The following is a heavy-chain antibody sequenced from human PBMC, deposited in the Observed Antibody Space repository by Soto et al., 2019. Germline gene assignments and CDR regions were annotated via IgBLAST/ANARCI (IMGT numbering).Heavy chain of an antibody. Sequence: SVTLSLTCTVAGVSISRSGYFLGWIRQPPGKGLEWIATVYDSGSTYYNASPRSRVTISVDTSKNQFSLKLSSLTAADTAVYYCVRLAYSYGWVDHWGLGTLVTVSS. D-gene: IGHD5-18*01. V-gene: IGHV4-39*01. J-gene: IGHJ5*02. CDR1: GVSISRSGYF. CDR2: VYDSGST. CDR3: VRLAYSYGWVDH.